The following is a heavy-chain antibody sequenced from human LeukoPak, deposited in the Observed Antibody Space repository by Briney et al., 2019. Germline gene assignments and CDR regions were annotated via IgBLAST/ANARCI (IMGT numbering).Heavy chain of an antibody. V-gene: IGHV4-31*03. J-gene: IGHJ4*02. CDR2: IYHSGCT. Sequence: SQTLSLTCTVSGGSISNGGYYWSWIRQHPGKGLEWIGYIYHSGCTYYNPSLKSRLTLSIDTSKNQFSLKLSSVTAADTAVYYCARGRGYYYGSGSYYNVFDYWGQGTLVTVSS. D-gene: IGHD3-10*01. CDR1: GGSISNGGYY. CDR3: ARGRGYYYGSGSYYNVFDY.